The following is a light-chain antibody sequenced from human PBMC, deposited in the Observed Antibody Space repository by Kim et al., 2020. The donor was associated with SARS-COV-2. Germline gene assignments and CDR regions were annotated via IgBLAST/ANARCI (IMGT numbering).Light chain of an antibody. CDR2: DAS. CDR1: QSVSSS. Sequence: SLAPGERATPSCRASQSVSSSLAWYQQKPGQAPRLLIYDASNRATGIPARFSGSVSGTDFTLTISSLEPEDFAVYYCQQRSNWWTFGQGTKVDIK. J-gene: IGKJ1*01. CDR3: QQRSNWWT. V-gene: IGKV3-11*01.